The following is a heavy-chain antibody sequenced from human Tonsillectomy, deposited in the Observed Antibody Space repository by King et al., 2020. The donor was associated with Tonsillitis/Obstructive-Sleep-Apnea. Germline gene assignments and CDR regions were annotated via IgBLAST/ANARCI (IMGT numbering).Heavy chain of an antibody. CDR3: ARDPLYSCSHGVCRDYFDP. D-gene: IGHD2-8*01. Sequence: QLVQSGAEVKKPGESLRISCKGSGYSFTSYWISWVRQMPGKGLEWMGRIDPSDSYTYYSPSFQGHVIISTDKSISTAYLHWSSLKASDTAIYYCARDPLYSCSHGVCRDYFDPWGQGTLVTVSS. V-gene: IGHV5-10-1*01. CDR1: GYSFTSYW. CDR2: IDPSDSYT. J-gene: IGHJ5*02.